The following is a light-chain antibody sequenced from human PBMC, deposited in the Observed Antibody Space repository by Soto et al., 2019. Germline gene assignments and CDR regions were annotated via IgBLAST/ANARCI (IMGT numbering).Light chain of an antibody. V-gene: IGLV2-8*01. J-gene: IGLJ1*01. Sequence: QPALSHPRSASGEDGLSLTTFSHSNSSDVGFYSFVSWYQQRPGKAPKLVIYEVTKRPSGVPDRFSGSKSGSTASLTVSGLQADDEADYYCASYAGTKLFVFGSGTKVTAL. CDR3: ASYAGTKLFV. CDR1: SSDVGFYSF. CDR2: EVT.